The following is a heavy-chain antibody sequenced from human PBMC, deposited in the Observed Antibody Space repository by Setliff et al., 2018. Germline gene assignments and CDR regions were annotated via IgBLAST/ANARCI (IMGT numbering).Heavy chain of an antibody. D-gene: IGHD2-15*01. J-gene: IGHJ5*02. V-gene: IGHV1-18*01. CDR2: ISAYNGNT. CDR3: ERLVRHCTRISCQRTSEADL. CDR1: GGTLSGYA. Sequence: ASVKVSCKASGGTLSGYAFSWVRQAPGQGLEWMGWISAYNGNTYHAQKFQDRLSMTTDTSTSTAYMELRSLRADDTAVYYCERLVRHCTRISCQRTSEADLWGQGTQVTVSS.